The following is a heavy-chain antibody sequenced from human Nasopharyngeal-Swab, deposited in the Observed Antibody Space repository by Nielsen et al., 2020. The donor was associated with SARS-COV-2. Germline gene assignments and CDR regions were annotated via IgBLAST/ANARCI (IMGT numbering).Heavy chain of an antibody. J-gene: IGHJ6*02. V-gene: IGHV3-33*01. CDR1: GFTFSSYG. CDR2: IWYDGSNK. Sequence: GESLKISCAASGFTFSSYGMHWVRQAPGKGLEWVAVIWYDGSNKYYADSVKGRFTISRDNSKNTLYLQMNSLRAEDTAVYYCARELQWLVLYYYYGTDVWGQGTTVTVSS. D-gene: IGHD6-19*01. CDR3: ARELQWLVLYYYYGTDV.